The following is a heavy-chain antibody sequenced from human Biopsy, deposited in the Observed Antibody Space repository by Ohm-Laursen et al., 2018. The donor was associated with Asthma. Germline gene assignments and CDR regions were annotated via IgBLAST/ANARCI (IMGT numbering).Heavy chain of an antibody. D-gene: IGHD2-15*01. CDR1: GGTFSNYA. V-gene: IGHV1-69*13. CDR2: IIPMFGTT. J-gene: IGHJ6*02. CDR3: ASPTYCSGSSCINNYYYALDV. Sequence: SVKVSCKASGGTFSNYAISWVRQAPGQGLEWMGGIIPMFGTTNYAQKFQGRVTITADESTSTAYMELSSLRSDDTAVYYCASPTYCSGSSCINNYYYALDVWGQRTTVTVS.